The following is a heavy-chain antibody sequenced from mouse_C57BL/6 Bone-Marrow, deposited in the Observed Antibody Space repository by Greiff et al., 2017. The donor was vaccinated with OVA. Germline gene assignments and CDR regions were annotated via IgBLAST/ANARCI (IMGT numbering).Heavy chain of an antibody. J-gene: IGHJ1*03. CDR3: ARDAGGIYYGNYWYFDV. D-gene: IGHD2-1*01. CDR1: GFTFSDFY. CDR2: SRNKANDYTT. Sequence: DVMLVESGGGLVQSGRSLRLSCATSGFTFSDFYMEWVRQAPGKGLEWIAASRNKANDYTTEYSASVKGRFIVSRDTSQSILYLQMNALRAEDTAIYYCARDAGGIYYGNYWYFDVWGTGTTVTVSS. V-gene: IGHV7-1*01.